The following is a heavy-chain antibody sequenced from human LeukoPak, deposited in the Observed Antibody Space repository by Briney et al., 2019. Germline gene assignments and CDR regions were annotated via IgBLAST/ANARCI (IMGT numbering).Heavy chain of an antibody. J-gene: IGHJ4*02. CDR1: GFTFSSYW. CDR3: ARDRYYEGVFYSGY. V-gene: IGHV3-7*01. D-gene: IGHD1-26*01. CDR2: IKQDGSEK. Sequence: GGSLRLSCAASGFTFSSYWMGWVRQAPGKGLEWVANIKQDGSEKYYVDSVKGRFTISRDNAKNSLYLQMNSLRAEDTAVYYCARDRYYEGVFYSGYWGQGTLVTVSS.